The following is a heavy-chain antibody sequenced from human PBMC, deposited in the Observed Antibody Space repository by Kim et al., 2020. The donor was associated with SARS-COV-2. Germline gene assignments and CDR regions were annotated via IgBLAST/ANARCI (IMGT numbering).Heavy chain of an antibody. CDR3: ARESLWFGELLTNYGMDV. V-gene: IGHV4-59*01. D-gene: IGHD3-10*01. J-gene: IGHJ6*02. Sequence: KSRVTISVDTSKNQFSLKRSSVTAADTAVYYCARESLWFGELLTNYGMDVWGQGTTVTVSS.